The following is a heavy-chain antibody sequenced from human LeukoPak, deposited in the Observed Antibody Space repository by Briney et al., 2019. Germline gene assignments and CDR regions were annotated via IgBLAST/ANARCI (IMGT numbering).Heavy chain of an antibody. D-gene: IGHD3-9*01. CDR2: IKQDGSEK. J-gene: IGHJ4*02. V-gene: IGHV3-7*01. CDR1: GFTFSSYW. CDR3: ARAGLLRYFDWLPGDLDY. Sequence: PGGSLRLSCAASGFTFSSYWMSWVRQAPGKGLEWVANIKQDGSEKYYVDPVKGRFTISRDNAKNSLYLQMNSLRAEDTAVYHCARAGLLRYFDWLPGDLDYWGQGTLVTVSS.